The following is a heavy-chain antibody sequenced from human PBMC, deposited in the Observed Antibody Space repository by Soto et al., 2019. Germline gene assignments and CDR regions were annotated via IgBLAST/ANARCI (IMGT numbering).Heavy chain of an antibody. CDR1: GGTFSSYA. CDR3: ASRVVVPAATKQRDTINYYYYGMDV. J-gene: IGHJ6*02. D-gene: IGHD2-2*01. Sequence: QVQLVQSGAEVKKPGSSVKVSCKASGGTFSSYAISWVRQALGQGLEWMGGIIPIFGTANYAQKFQGRVTITADESTSTAYMELSSLRSEDTAVYYCASRVVVPAATKQRDTINYYYYGMDVWGQGTTVTVSS. CDR2: IIPIFGTA. V-gene: IGHV1-69*01.